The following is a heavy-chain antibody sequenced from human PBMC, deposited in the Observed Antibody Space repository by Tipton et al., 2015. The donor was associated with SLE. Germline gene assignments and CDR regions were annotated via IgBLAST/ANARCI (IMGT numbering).Heavy chain of an antibody. J-gene: IGHJ4*02. CDR3: ARGSYGLGARGFDY. D-gene: IGHD5-18*01. CDR2: IYSSGER. V-gene: IGHV4-4*07. Sequence: TLSLTCTVSGGSISFDYWSWIRQSAGGGGGWSGRIYSSGERDYNPSLRSRVTMSVDTSKNQFSLKLNSGTAADTAVYYCARGSYGLGARGFDYWGQGTLVTVSS. CDR1: GGSISFDY.